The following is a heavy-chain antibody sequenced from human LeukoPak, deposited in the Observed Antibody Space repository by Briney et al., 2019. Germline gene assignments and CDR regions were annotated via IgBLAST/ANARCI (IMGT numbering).Heavy chain of an antibody. CDR3: ARDALLHFYGSGSYSENAFDF. CDR2: ISYDGSNK. CDR1: GFTFSSYA. J-gene: IGHJ3*01. V-gene: IGHV3-30*04. Sequence: GGSLRLSCAASGFTFSSYAIHWVRQAPGKGLEWVAVISYDGSNKYYADSVKGRFTPSRDNSKNTLYLQMSSLRAEDTAMYYCARDALLHFYGSGSYSENAFDFWGQGTMVTVSS. D-gene: IGHD3-10*01.